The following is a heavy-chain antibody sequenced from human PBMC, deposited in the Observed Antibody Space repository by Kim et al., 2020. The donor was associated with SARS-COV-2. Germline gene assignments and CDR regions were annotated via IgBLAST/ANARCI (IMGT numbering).Heavy chain of an antibody. J-gene: IGHJ4*02. CDR1: GFTFSSYG. V-gene: IGHV3-30*18. CDR2: ISYDGSNK. D-gene: IGHD3-3*01. Sequence: GGSLRLSCAASGFTFSSYGMHWVRQAPGKGLEWVAVISYDGSNKYYADSVKGRFTISRDNSKNTLYLQMNSLRAEDTAVYYCAKDSRFYDFWSGYYNYYFDYWGQGTLVTVSS. CDR3: AKDSRFYDFWSGYYNYYFDY.